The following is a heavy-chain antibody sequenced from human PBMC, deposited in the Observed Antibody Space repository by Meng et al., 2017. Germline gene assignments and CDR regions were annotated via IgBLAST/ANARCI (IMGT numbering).Heavy chain of an antibody. CDR2: INWNGGST. V-gene: IGHV3-20*04. D-gene: IGHD6-13*01. J-gene: IGHJ4*02. Sequence: GESLKISCAASGFTFSSYWMSWVRQAPGKGLEWVSGINWNGGSTGYADSVKGRFTISRDNAKNSLYLQMNSLRAEDTALYYCARGLGYSSSWPTFDYWGQGTLVTVSS. CDR3: ARGLGYSSSWPTFDY. CDR1: GFTFSSYW.